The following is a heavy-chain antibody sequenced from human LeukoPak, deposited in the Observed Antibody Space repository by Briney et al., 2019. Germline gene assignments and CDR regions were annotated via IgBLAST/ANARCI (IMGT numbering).Heavy chain of an antibody. Sequence: PGGSLRLSCAASGFIFSDYYMSWIRQAPGKGPEWVSAIGGRGGSTYYADSLGGRFTISRDNSKDMVYLQMNSLKVEDTATYYCGKEGGAWGQGTKVTVSS. CDR1: GFIFSDYY. V-gene: IGHV3-23*01. CDR2: IGGRGGST. CDR3: GKEGGA. D-gene: IGHD3-16*01. J-gene: IGHJ5*02.